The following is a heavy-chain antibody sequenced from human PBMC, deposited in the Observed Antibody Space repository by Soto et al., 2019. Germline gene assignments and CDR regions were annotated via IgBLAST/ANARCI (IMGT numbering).Heavy chain of an antibody. CDR2: IYSGGST. D-gene: IGHD3-9*01. J-gene: IGHJ6*02. CDR3: AREYDILTGYVYYGMDV. Sequence: GGSLRLSCAASGFTVSSNYMSWVRQAPGKGLEWVSVIYSGGSTYYADSVKGRFTISRDNSKNTLYLQMNSLRAEDTAVYYCAREYDILTGYVYYGMDVWGQGTTVTVSS. V-gene: IGHV3-53*01. CDR1: GFTVSSNY.